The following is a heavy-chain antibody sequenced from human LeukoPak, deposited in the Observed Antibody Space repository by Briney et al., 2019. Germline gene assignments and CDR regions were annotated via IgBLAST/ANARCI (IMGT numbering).Heavy chain of an antibody. CDR3: ARDGVRCSGGSCYSWFDP. Sequence: RWASVKVSCRASGGTFSSYAISWVRQAPGQGLEWMGRIIPILGIANYAQKFQGRVTITADKSTSTAYMELSSLRSEDTAVYYCARDGVRCSGGSCYSWFDPWGQGTLVTVSS. V-gene: IGHV1-69*04. CDR1: GGTFSSYA. D-gene: IGHD2-15*01. J-gene: IGHJ5*02. CDR2: IIPILGIA.